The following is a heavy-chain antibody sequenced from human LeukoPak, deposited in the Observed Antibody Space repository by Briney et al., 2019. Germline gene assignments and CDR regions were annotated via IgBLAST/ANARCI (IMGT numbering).Heavy chain of an antibody. CDR2: INPNSGGT. D-gene: IGHD6-13*01. V-gene: IGHV1-2*02. J-gene: IGHJ5*02. CDR1: GYTFTGYY. CDR3: AREDSSSWYGMNWFDP. Sequence: ASVKVSCKASGYTFTGYYMHWARQAPGQGLEWMGWINPNSGGTNYAQKFQGRVTMTRDTSISTAYMELSRLRSDDTAVYYCAREDSSSWYGMNWFDPWGQGTLVTVSS.